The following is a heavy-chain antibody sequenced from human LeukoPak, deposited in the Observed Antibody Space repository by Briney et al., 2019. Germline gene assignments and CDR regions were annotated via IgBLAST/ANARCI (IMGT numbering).Heavy chain of an antibody. CDR3: ARDRAAGNWGYDY. D-gene: IGHD6-13*01. CDR2: IYSGGST. V-gene: IGHV3-66*01. CDR1: GFTVSSNY. J-gene: IGHJ4*02. Sequence: PGGSLRLSCAASGFTVSSNYMSWVRQAPGQGLEWVSVIYSGGSTYYADSVKGRFTISRDNSKNTLYLQMNSLRAEDTAVYYCARDRAAGNWGYDYWGQGTLVTVSS.